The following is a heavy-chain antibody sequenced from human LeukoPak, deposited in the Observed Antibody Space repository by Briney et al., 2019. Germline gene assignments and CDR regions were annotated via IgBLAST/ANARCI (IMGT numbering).Heavy chain of an antibody. CDR3: ARDSSSWETYYYYYMDV. D-gene: IGHD6-13*01. V-gene: IGHV1-2*02. Sequence: ASVKVSCKASGYTFTSYDINWVRQATGQGLEWMGWINPNSGGTNYAQKFQGRVTMTRDTSISTAYMELSRLRSDDTAVYYCARDSSSWETYYYYYMDVWGKGTTVTISS. CDR1: GYTFTSYD. J-gene: IGHJ6*03. CDR2: INPNSGGT.